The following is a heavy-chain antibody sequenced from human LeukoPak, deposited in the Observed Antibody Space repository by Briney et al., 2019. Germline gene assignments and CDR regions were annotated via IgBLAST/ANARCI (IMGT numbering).Heavy chain of an antibody. Sequence: GSLRLSCAASGFTFDFSAMHWLRQAPGKGLEWVSLITKDDGSTYYADSVKGRFTISRDNSKNSLYLQMNSLRTEDTAFYYCAKDSRGAAFWGEFEYWGQGTLVIVSS. CDR1: GFTFDFSA. CDR3: AKDSRGAAFWGEFEY. V-gene: IGHV3-43*02. D-gene: IGHD3-16*01. J-gene: IGHJ4*02. CDR2: ITKDDGST.